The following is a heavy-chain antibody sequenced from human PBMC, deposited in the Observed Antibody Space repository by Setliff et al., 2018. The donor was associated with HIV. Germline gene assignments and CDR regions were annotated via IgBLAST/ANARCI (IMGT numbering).Heavy chain of an antibody. Sequence: SGPPLVNPTQPITLTCTCSGFSLATARMRVSWLRQPPGKALEWLARIDWDYDKFYSTSLKTRLTITKDTSKNHVVLTLTNLDPVDTATYYCAHHEEYSYGYYFDSWGQGSLVTVPQ. CDR3: AHHEEYSYGYYFDS. V-gene: IGHV2-70*04. CDR1: GFSLATARMR. J-gene: IGHJ4*02. D-gene: IGHD5-18*01. CDR2: IDWDYDK.